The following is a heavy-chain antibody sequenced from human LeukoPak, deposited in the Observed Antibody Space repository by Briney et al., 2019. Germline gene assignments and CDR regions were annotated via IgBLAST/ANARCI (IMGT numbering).Heavy chain of an antibody. D-gene: IGHD3-10*01. Sequence: GGSLRLSCEASGFTFGTFGMAWVRQSPGKGLQWVSGITGSSTWTYYAASVKGRLTVSRDNSRNTLHLQMNSLRADDTAVYYCTRELVSSGTGYFDLWGRGTLVTVSS. J-gene: IGHJ2*01. CDR2: ITGSSTWT. V-gene: IGHV3-23*01. CDR3: TRELVSSGTGYFDL. CDR1: GFTFGTFG.